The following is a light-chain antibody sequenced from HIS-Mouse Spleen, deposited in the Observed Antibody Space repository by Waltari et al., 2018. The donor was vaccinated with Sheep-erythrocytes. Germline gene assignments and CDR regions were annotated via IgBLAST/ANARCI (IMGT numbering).Light chain of an antibody. CDR2: DVS. J-gene: IGLJ1*01. CDR1: SSDVGGYNY. V-gene: IGLV2-11*01. CDR3: CSYAGSYNHV. Sequence: QSALTQPRSVSGSPGQSVTISCTRTSSDVGGYNYVSWYQQHPGKAPKLMIYDVSKRPSGAPDRCSGSKSGNTASLTISGLQAEDEADYYCCSYAGSYNHVFATGTKVTVL.